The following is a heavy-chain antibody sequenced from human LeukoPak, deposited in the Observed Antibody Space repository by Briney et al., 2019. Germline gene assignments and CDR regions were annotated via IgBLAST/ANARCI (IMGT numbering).Heavy chain of an antibody. J-gene: IGHJ4*02. V-gene: IGHV4-59*08. CDR2: IYSSGSA. CDR1: GAAINNNF. CDR3: ARGGLEYQLLSYFDY. Sequence: PSETLSLTCTVCGAAINNNFWTWIRQPPGKGLEWIGYIYSSGSAKYNPSLKSRVIISGDTSKNLISLNLTSVTAADTAVYYCARGGLEYQLLSYFDYWGQGTLVTVSS. D-gene: IGHD2-2*01.